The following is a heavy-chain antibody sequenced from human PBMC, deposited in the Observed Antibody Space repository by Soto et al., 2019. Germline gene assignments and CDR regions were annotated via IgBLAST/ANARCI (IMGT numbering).Heavy chain of an antibody. V-gene: IGHV1-8*01. D-gene: IGHD3-3*01. J-gene: IGHJ6*02. Sequence: ASVKVSCKASGYTFTSYDINWVRQATGQGLEWMGWMNPNSGNTGYAQKFQGRVTMTRNTCISTAYMELSSLRSEDTAVYYCARVVKLTIFGVVIYYYYGMDVWGQGTTVTVSS. CDR1: GYTFTSYD. CDR2: MNPNSGNT. CDR3: ARVVKLTIFGVVIYYYYGMDV.